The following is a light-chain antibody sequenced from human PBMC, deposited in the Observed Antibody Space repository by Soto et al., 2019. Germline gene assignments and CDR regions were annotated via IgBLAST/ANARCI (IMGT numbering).Light chain of an antibody. Sequence: DIPMTQSPSSLSASVGDRVTITCRASQSISSYLNWYQQNPGKAPKLLIYAASSLQSGVPSSFSGSGSGTDFTLTISSLQPEDFATYYCQQTYNTPLTFGGGTKVEIK. CDR2: AAS. CDR3: QQTYNTPLT. CDR1: QSISSY. V-gene: IGKV1-39*01. J-gene: IGKJ4*01.